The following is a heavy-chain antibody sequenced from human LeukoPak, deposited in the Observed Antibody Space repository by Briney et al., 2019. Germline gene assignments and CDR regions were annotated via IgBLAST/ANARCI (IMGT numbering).Heavy chain of an antibody. CDR1: GGSVSSDSYY. J-gene: IGHJ4*02. Sequence: KSSETLSLTCTVSGGSVSSDSYYWSWIRQPPGKGLEWIGYIYYSGSTNYNPSLKSRVTISVDTSKNQFSLKLSSVTAADTAVYYCARERQGGYYLLLDYWGQGTLVTVSS. V-gene: IGHV4-61*01. CDR3: ARERQGGYYLLLDY. CDR2: IYYSGST. D-gene: IGHD3-22*01.